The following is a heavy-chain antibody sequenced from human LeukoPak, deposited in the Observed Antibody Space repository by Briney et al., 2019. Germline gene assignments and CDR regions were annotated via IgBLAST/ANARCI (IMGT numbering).Heavy chain of an antibody. V-gene: IGHV3-23*01. CDR2: ILGTRGNT. D-gene: IGHD3-22*01. CDR1: GFTFSDYA. CDR3: ANYYYDTSGYKN. Sequence: GGSLRLSCAASGFTFSDYAMTWVRQAPGRGLEWVSAILGTRGNTYYADSVKGRFTISRDNSKNTLYLQMNSLRAEDTAVYYCANYYYDTSGYKNWGQGTLVTVSS. J-gene: IGHJ4*02.